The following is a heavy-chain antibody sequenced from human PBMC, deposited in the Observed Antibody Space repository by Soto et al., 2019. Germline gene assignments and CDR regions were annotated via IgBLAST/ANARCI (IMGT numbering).Heavy chain of an antibody. D-gene: IGHD5-12*01. J-gene: IGHJ5*02. CDR2: ISGSGFKK. CDR1: GFIFENFG. Sequence: GFLRLSCAAAGFIFENFGMSWVRQAPGKGLEWISSISGSGFKKYYADSVKGRFTISRDNSKSTVYLELNKLSAEDTAVYHCAKNQGVELVPLATVDWFDPWGQGSVVTVSS. CDR3: AKNQGVELVPLATVDWFDP. V-gene: IGHV3-23*01.